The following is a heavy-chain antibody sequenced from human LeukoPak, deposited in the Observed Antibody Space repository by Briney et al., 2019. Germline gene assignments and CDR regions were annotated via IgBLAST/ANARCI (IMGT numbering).Heavy chain of an antibody. CDR1: GGSISSYY. Sequence: SETLSLTCTVPGGSISSYYWSWIRQPPGKGLEWIGYIYYSGSTNYNPSLKSRVTISVDTSKNQFSLKLSSVTAADTAVYYCARGDGDYVSYWGQGTLVTVSS. V-gene: IGHV4-59*01. D-gene: IGHD4-17*01. CDR3: ARGDGDYVSY. CDR2: IYYSGST. J-gene: IGHJ4*02.